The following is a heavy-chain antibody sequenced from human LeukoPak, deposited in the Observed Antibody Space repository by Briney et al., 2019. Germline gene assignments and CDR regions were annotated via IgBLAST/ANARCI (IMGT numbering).Heavy chain of an antibody. J-gene: IGHJ4*02. V-gene: IGHV4-59*11. CDR3: ARVRGRYSGYDY. CDR1: GGSISSHY. CDR2: IYYSGST. D-gene: IGHD5-12*01. Sequence: SETLSLTCTVSGGSISSHYWSWIRQPPGKGLEWIGYIYYSGSTNYNPSLKSRVTISVDTSKNQFSLKLSSVTAADTAVYYCARVRGRYSGYDYWGQGTLDTVSS.